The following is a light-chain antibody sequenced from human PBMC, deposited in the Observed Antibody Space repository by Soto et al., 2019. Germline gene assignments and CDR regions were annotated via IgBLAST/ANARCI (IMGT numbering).Light chain of an antibody. J-gene: IGLJ2*01. CDR3: AAWDVSLNVVV. V-gene: IGLV2-11*01. CDR2: SSS. Sequence: QSALTQPRSVSGSPGQSVTISCTGTNSDVGGYNSVSWYQQLPGKAPKLLIYSSSHRPSGVPDRFSGSKSGTSASLAISGLQSGDEADYYCAAWDVSLNVVVFGGGTKLTVL. CDR1: NSDVGGYNS.